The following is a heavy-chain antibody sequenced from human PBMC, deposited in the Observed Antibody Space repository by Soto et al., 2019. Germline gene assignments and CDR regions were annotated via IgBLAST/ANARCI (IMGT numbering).Heavy chain of an antibody. CDR1: GFTFSSYA. CDR2: ISGSGGST. D-gene: IGHD6-19*01. J-gene: IGHJ4*02. V-gene: IGHV3-23*01. Sequence: PGGSLRLSCAASGFTFSSYAMSWVRQAPGKGLEWVSAISGSGGSTYYADSVKGRFTISRDNSKNTLYLQMNSLRAGDTAVYYCAKTGYRAVAGTFDYWGQGTLVTGSS. CDR3: AKTGYRAVAGTFDY.